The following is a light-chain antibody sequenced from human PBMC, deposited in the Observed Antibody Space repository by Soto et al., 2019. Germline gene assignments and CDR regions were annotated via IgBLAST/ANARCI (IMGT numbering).Light chain of an antibody. CDR2: DAS. Sequence: EIVLTQSPATLSLSPGERATLSCRASQSVSSYLAWFQQKPDQAPRLLIYDASNRATGIPARFSGSGSGTDFTLTISSLAPEDFAVYYCHQRSNWPWTFGQGTKVEI. CDR3: HQRSNWPWT. J-gene: IGKJ1*01. CDR1: QSVSSY. V-gene: IGKV3-11*01.